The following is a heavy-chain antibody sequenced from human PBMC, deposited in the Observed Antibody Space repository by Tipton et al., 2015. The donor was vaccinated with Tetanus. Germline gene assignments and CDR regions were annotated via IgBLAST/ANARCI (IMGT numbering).Heavy chain of an antibody. CDR3: ARVDSANDRIDH. J-gene: IGHJ4*02. V-gene: IGHV4-31*03. CDR2: INYSGST. D-gene: IGHD5-12*01. CDR1: GASISSGGYF. Sequence: TLSLTCTVSGASISSGGYFWSWIRQHPGKGLEWIGYINYSGSTYFNPSLKSRVTISVDTSKNQFSLNLTSVTAADTALFYCARVDSANDRIDHWGQGTLITVSS.